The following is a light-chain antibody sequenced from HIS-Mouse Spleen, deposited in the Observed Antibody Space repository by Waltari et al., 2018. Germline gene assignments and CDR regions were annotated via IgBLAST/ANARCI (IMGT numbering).Light chain of an antibody. CDR1: SSDVGSYNL. V-gene: IGLV2-23*03. Sequence: QSALTQPASVSGSPGQSITISCTGTSSDVGSYNLVSWYQQHPGKAPKLMIYEGSKRTSGVSNRFSGSKSGNTASLTISGLQAEDEADYYCCSYAGSSTFEVFGSGTKVTVL. CDR2: EGS. J-gene: IGLJ6*01. CDR3: CSYAGSSTFEV.